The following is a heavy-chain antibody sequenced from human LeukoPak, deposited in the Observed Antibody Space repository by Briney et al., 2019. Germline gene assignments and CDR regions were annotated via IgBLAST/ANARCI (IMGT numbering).Heavy chain of an antibody. CDR3: ARSILRYYFDSSGYYPYYFDY. D-gene: IGHD3-22*01. J-gene: IGHJ4*02. CDR2: IYYSGST. Sequence: SETPSLTCTVSGGSISSYYWSWIRQPPGKGLEWIGYIYYSGSTNYNPSLKSRVTISVDTSKNQFSLKLSSVTAADTAVYYCARSILRYYFDSSGYYPYYFDYWGQGMLVTVSS. V-gene: IGHV4-59*01. CDR1: GGSISSYY.